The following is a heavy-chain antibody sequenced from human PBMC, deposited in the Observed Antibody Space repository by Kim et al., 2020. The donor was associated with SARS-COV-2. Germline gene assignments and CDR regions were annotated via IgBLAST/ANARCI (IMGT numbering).Heavy chain of an antibody. Sequence: SVKGRFTISRDNAKNKLYLPMNSLRAEDTAVYYCARERYQDYYDSSDFDYWGQGTLVTVSS. CDR3: ARERYQDYYDSSDFDY. V-gene: IGHV3-74*01. J-gene: IGHJ4*02. D-gene: IGHD3-22*01.